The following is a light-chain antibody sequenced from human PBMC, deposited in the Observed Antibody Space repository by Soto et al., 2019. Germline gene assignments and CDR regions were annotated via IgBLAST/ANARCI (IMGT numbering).Light chain of an antibody. V-gene: IGLV1-40*01. CDR3: QSYDSTLSARYV. CDR1: RSNIGAGYD. Sequence: QSVMTQPPSVSRAPGQRVSISCTGSRSNIGAGYDVDWYQQRPGTAPKLLIFVNINLPSGVPDRFSGSKSGTSASLAITGLQAEDEGDYYCQSYDSTLSARYVFGTGTKVTVL. J-gene: IGLJ1*01. CDR2: VNI.